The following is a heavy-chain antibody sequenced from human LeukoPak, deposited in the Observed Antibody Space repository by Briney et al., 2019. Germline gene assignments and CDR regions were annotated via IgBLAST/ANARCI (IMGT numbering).Heavy chain of an antibody. CDR3: ARPGYYDNSGFNFDY. CDR1: GGSISSSTVY. V-gene: IGHV4-39*01. J-gene: IGHJ4*02. Sequence: SETLSLTCTVSGGSISSSTVYWGWIRQPPGKGLEWIGGINYSGYTYYNPSLKSRVTISVDTPKNQFSLKLSSVTAADTAAYYCARPGYYDNSGFNFDYWGQGTLVTVSS. D-gene: IGHD3-22*01. CDR2: INYSGYT.